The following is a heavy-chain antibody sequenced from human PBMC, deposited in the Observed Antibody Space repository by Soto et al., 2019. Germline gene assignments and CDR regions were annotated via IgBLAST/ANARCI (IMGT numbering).Heavy chain of an antibody. CDR3: ARGIKVTLVY. D-gene: IGHD4-4*01. CDR1: GGSISSGGYY. CDR2: IYYSGST. Sequence: SSETLSLTCTVSGGSISSGGYYWSWIRQHPGKGLEWIGYIYYSGSTYYNPSLKSRVTISVDTSKNQFSLKLSSVTAADTAVYYCARGIKVTLVYWGQGTLVTVSS. V-gene: IGHV4-31*03. J-gene: IGHJ4*02.